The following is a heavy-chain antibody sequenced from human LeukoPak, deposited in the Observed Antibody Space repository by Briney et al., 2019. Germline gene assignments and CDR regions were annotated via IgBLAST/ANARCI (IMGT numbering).Heavy chain of an antibody. CDR2: INPKSGGT. D-gene: IGHD4-17*01. CDR3: ARTLTTATWDF. J-gene: IGHJ4*02. V-gene: IGHV1-2*02. CDR1: GYTFTSYY. Sequence: GASVKVSCKASGYTFTSYYMHWVRQAPGQGLEWMGWINPKSGGTHYAQNFQDRVTMTRDTSINTAYLELNRLRSDDTAVYYCARTLTTATWDFWGQGTLVTVSS.